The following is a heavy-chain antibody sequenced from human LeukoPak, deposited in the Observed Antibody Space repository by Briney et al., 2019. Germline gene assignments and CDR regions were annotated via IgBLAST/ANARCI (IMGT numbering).Heavy chain of an antibody. CDR1: GGTFSSYA. V-gene: IGHV1-69*01. CDR3: ARSEAEDDAFGI. Sequence: SVKVSCKASGGTFSSYAISWVRQAPGQGLEWMGGIIPIFGTANYAQKFQGRVTITADGSMSTAYMELSSLRSEDTAVYYCARSEAEDDAFGIWGQGTMVTVSS. J-gene: IGHJ3*02. CDR2: IIPIFGTA.